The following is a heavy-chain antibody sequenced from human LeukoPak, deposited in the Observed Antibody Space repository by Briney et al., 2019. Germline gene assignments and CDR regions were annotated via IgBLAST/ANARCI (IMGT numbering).Heavy chain of an antibody. D-gene: IGHD3-22*01. V-gene: IGHV3-48*01. CDR2: ISSSSSTI. CDR3: AKFSYYYDSSGPAGPDY. J-gene: IGHJ4*02. CDR1: GFTFSSYR. Sequence: SGGSLRLSCAASGFTFSSYRMNWVRQAPGKGLEWVSYISSSSSTIYYADSVKGRFTISRDNAKNTLYLQMNSLRAEDTAVYYCAKFSYYYDSSGPAGPDYWGQGTLVTVSS.